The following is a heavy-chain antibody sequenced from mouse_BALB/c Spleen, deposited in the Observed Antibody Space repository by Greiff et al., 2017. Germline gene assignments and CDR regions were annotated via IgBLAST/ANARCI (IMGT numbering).Heavy chain of an antibody. D-gene: IGHD2-10*01. V-gene: IGHV5-12-2*01. CDR2: ISNGGGST. Sequence: EVMLVESGGGLVQPGGSLKLSCAASGFTFSSYTMSWVRQTPEKRLEWVAYISNGGGSTYYPDTVKGRFTISRDNATNTLYLQMSSLKSEDTAMYYCATYYGNYWYFDVWGAGTTVTVAS. CDR1: GFTFSSYT. J-gene: IGHJ1*01. CDR3: ATYYGNYWYFDV.